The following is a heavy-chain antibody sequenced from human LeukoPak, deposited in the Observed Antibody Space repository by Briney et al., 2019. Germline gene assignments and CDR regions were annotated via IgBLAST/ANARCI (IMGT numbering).Heavy chain of an antibody. CDR3: AHGAMYQLDY. Sequence: GGSLRLSCAASGFPFSSHGMSWVRQAPGKGLEWVSGIIGGGGSTYYADSVKGRFTISGDNSRNTLFLQMNSLRAEDTAVYYCAHGAMYQLDYWGQGTLVSVSS. V-gene: IGHV3-23*01. J-gene: IGHJ4*02. CDR1: GFPFSSHG. CDR2: IIGGGGST. D-gene: IGHD2-2*01.